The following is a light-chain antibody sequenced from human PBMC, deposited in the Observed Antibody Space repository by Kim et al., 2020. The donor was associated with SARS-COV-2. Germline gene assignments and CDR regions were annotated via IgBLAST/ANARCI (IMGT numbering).Light chain of an antibody. CDR2: KVS. CDR3: MQGTHWPRT. J-gene: IGKJ1*01. V-gene: IGKV2-30*02. CDR1: QSLVHSDGNTY. Sequence: DVVMTQSPLSLPVTLGQPASISCRSSQSLVHSDGNTYLNWFQQRPGQSPRRLFYKVSNRDSGVPDRFSGSGSGTGFTLKISRVEAEDVAVYYCMQGTHWPRTFGQGTKVDIK.